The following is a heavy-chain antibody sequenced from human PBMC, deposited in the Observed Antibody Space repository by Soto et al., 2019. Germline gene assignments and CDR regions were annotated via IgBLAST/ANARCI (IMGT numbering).Heavy chain of an antibody. J-gene: IGHJ4*02. CDR3: ARDREDYDSSGYYHDY. Sequence: GGSLRLSCAASGFTFSSYAMHWVRQAPGKGLEWVAVISYDGSNKYYADSVKGRFTISRDNSKNTLYLQMNSLRAEDTAVYYCARDREDYDSSGYYHDYWGQGTLVTVSS. CDR1: GFTFSSYA. CDR2: ISYDGSNK. D-gene: IGHD3-22*01. V-gene: IGHV3-30-3*01.